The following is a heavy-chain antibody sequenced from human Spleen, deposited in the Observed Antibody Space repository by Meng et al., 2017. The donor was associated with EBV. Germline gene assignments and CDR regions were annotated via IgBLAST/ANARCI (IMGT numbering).Heavy chain of an antibody. J-gene: IGHJ4*02. CDR3: SRDLMGPDDW. Sequence: VQVVESGGTLVQPWGSLRLSCATSGFSFSAYWMHWVRQIPGKGLQWVSRITPDGGRTDYADSVQGRFTISRDNAAKTLYLQMKSLRPEDTAVYYCSRDLMGPDDWWGQGTLVTVSS. V-gene: IGHV3-74*01. CDR1: GFSFSAYW. CDR2: ITPDGGRT. D-gene: IGHD1-26*01.